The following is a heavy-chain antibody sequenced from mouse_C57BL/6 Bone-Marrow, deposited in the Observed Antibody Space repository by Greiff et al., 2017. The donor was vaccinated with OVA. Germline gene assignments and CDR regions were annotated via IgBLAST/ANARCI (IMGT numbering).Heavy chain of an antibody. CDR2: ISSGGSYT. CDR3: ARDGYYYAMDY. J-gene: IGHJ4*01. V-gene: IGHV5-6*01. CDR1: GFTFSSYG. D-gene: IGHD2-3*01. Sequence: EVQGVESGGDLVKPGGSLKLSCAASGFTFSSYGMSWVRQTPDKRLEWVATISSGGSYTYYPDSVKGRFNISRDNAKNTLYLQMSSLKSEDTAMYYCARDGYYYAMDYWGQGTSVTVSS.